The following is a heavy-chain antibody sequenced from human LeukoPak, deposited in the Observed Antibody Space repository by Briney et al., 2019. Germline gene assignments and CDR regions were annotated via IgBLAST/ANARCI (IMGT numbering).Heavy chain of an antibody. CDR3: ARVQTTVTADY. Sequence: GGSLRLSCAASGFTFSSYSMNWVRQAPGKGLEWVSYISSSSTIYYADSAKGRFTISRDNAKNSLYLQMNSLRAEDTAVYYCARVQTTVTADYWGQGALVTVSS. V-gene: IGHV3-48*04. CDR2: ISSSSTI. CDR1: GFTFSSYS. J-gene: IGHJ4*02. D-gene: IGHD4-17*01.